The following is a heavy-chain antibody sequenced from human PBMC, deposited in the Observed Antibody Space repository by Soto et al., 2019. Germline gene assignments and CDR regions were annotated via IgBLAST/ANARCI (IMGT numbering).Heavy chain of an antibody. CDR1: GGTFSSYA. J-gene: IGHJ6*02. CDR3: AREAPPPAGSDYYGMDV. Sequence: QVQLVQSGAEVKKPGSSVKVSCKASGGTFSSYAISWVRQAPGQGLEWMGGIIPIFGTANYAQKFQGRGTITADESTSTAYMELSSLRSEDTAVYYCAREAPPPAGSDYYGMDVWGQGTTVTVSS. CDR2: IIPIFGTA. D-gene: IGHD2-15*01. V-gene: IGHV1-69*01.